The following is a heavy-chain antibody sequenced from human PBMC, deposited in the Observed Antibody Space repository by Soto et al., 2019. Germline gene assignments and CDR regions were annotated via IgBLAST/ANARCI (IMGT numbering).Heavy chain of an antibody. CDR2: IIPYYNTL. CDR1: EGTFNSYA. D-gene: IGHD2-2*01. CDR3: ASGTSRWGPYFFDS. V-gene: IGHV1-69*19. Sequence: QAQVVQSGAEVRKPGSSVKLSCKASEGTFNSYAIAWVRQAPGQGLEWMGGIIPYYNTLNYAQKFQARVTTTADDSKNKVYLEMSSLRDDDTAFYVCASGTSRWGPYFFDSWDQGTLVTVSS. J-gene: IGHJ4*02.